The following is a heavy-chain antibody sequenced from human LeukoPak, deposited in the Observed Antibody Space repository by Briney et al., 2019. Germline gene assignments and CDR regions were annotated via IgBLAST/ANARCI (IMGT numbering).Heavy chain of an antibody. D-gene: IGHD3-10*01. J-gene: IGHJ4*02. CDR2: IYSGSST. CDR1: GFTVSSNY. V-gene: IGHV3-53*01. CDR3: AKDDAWLRFGE. Sequence: GGSLRLSCAASGFTVSSNYMNWVRQAPGKGLEWVSVIYSGSSTYYADSVKGRFTISRDNSKNTLYLQMHSLRAEDTAVYYCAKDDAWLRFGEWSQGTLVTVSS.